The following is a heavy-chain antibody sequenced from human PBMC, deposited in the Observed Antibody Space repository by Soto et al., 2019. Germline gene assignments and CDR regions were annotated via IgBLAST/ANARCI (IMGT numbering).Heavy chain of an antibody. CDR2: IKQDGSDK. CDR3: AITSCLEAAV. J-gene: IGHJ3*01. V-gene: IGHV3-7*01. CDR1: GFTFSSSW. D-gene: IGHD6-13*01. Sequence: EVQLVESGGGLVQPWGSLRLYCVASGFTFSSSWMSWVRQAPGKGLEWVANIKQDGSDKYYVDSVEGRFTISRDNAKNSLYLQMNSLRAEYTAVYYCAITSCLEAAVWGQGTMVIVSS.